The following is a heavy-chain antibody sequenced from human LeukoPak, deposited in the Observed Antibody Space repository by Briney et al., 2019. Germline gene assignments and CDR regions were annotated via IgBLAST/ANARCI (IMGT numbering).Heavy chain of an antibody. CDR3: ARGKDCSSTSCYSEVNNWFDP. D-gene: IGHD2-2*01. J-gene: IGHJ5*02. Sequence: SVKVSCKASGGTFISYAISWVRQAPGQGLEWMGGIIPIFGTANYAQKFQGRVTITADESTSTAYMELSSLRSEDTAVYYCARGKDCSSTSCYSEVNNWFDPWGQGTLVTVSS. CDR2: IIPIFGTA. CDR1: GGTFISYA. V-gene: IGHV1-69*13.